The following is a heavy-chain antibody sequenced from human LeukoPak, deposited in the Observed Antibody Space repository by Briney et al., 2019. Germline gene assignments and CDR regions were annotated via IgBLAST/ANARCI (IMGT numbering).Heavy chain of an antibody. D-gene: IGHD3-22*01. CDR2: IYTGGTT. CDR3: ARDGSYYYDGSGYYPFDY. CDR1: GFTVSSNY. J-gene: IGHJ4*02. V-gene: IGHV3-66*01. Sequence: GGSLRLSCAASGFTVSSNYMSWVRQAPGKGLEWVSVIYTGGTTYYADSVKGRFTISRDNSKNMLYLQMNSLRAEDTAVYYCARDGSYYYDGSGYYPFDYWGQGTLVTVSS.